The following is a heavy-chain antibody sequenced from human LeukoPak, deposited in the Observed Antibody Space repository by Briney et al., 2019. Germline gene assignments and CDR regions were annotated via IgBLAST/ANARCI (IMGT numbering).Heavy chain of an antibody. J-gene: IGHJ4*02. D-gene: IGHD6-13*01. CDR2: IRYDGSNK. CDR1: GFTFSSYG. CDR3: AKDPRIGAAAGTGSDY. Sequence: GGSLRLSCAASGFTFSSYGMHWVRQAPGKGLEWVAFIRYDGSNKYYADSVKSRFTISRDNSKNTLYLQMNSLRAEDTAVYYCAKDPRIGAAAGTGSDYWGQGTLVTVSS. V-gene: IGHV3-30*02.